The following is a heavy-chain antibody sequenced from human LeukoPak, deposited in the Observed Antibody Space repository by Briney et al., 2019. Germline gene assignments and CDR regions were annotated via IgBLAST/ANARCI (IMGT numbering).Heavy chain of an antibody. CDR1: GFPFSSYG. Sequence: GGSLRLSCKASGFPFSSYGMHWVRQAPGKGLVWLTVIWSEGTTKYYADSVKGRFTVSRDNSKNTLYLQMNSLRVEDSAVYYCARGQQQLVLSYYYMDVWGKGTTVTVSS. V-gene: IGHV3-33*01. J-gene: IGHJ6*03. CDR2: IWSEGTTK. D-gene: IGHD6-13*01. CDR3: ARGQQQLVLSYYYMDV.